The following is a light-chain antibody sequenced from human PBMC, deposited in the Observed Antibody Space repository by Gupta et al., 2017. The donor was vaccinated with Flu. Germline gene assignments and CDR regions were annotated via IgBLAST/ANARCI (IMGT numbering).Light chain of an antibody. CDR3: QQRGNGHLIT. J-gene: IGKJ5*01. V-gene: IGKV3-11*01. Sequence: PTLSLSPGERATLSCRASTSVGPHLAWFQQKTGQAPRLLIYATSTRATGVPARFRGSGSGTDFTRTISSLEAEDSSVYYCQQRGNGHLITFGQGTRLEMK. CDR1: TSVGPH. CDR2: ATS.